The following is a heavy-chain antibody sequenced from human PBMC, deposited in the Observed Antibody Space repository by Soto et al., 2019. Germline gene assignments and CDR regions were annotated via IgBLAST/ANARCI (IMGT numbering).Heavy chain of an antibody. J-gene: IGHJ5*02. CDR2: IIPIFGTA. D-gene: IGHD3-10*01. Sequence: QVQLVQSGAEVKKPGSSVKVSCKASGGTFSSYAISWVRQAPGQGLEWMGGIIPIFGTANYAQKFQGRVTITADESTSTAYMELSSLRSEDTAVYYCAREGYYYGSRAPPRRWFDPWGQGTLVTVSS. V-gene: IGHV1-69*01. CDR3: AREGYYYGSRAPPRRWFDP. CDR1: GGTFSSYA.